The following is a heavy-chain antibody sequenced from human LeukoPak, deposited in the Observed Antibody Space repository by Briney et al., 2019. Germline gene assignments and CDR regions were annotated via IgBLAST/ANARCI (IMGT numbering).Heavy chain of an antibody. V-gene: IGHV4-59*08. J-gene: IGHJ3*02. D-gene: IGHD3-10*01. CDR3: ARHYGSGNPDAFDI. Sequence: SETLSLTCTVSGGSITHYYWTWIRQPPGKTLEWIGYSYYNGNTNYNPSLKSRLTISVDTSKNQFSLKLSSVTAADTAVYYCARHYGSGNPDAFDIWGQGTMVIVSS. CDR1: GGSITHYY. CDR2: SYYNGNT.